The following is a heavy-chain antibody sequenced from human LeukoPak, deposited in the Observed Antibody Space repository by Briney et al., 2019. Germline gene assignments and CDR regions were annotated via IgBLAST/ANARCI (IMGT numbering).Heavy chain of an antibody. V-gene: IGHV4-59*08. J-gene: IGHJ5*02. Sequence: SETLSLTCTVSGGSISSYYWSWIRQPPGKGLEWIGYIYYSGSTNYNPSLKSRVTISVDTSKNQFSLKLSSVTAADTAVYYCARLTSYYDSSGYGRFDPWGQGTLVTVSS. CDR1: GGSISSYY. CDR3: ARLTSYYDSSGYGRFDP. D-gene: IGHD3-22*01. CDR2: IYYSGST.